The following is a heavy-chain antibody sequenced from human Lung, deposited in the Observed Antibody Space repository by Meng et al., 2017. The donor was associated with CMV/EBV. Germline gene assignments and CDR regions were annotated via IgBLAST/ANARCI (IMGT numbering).Heavy chain of an antibody. CDR1: GYTFTGYY. CDR2: INPNSGGT. Sequence: SVKVSXKASGYTFTGYYMHWVRQAPGQGLEWMGWINPNSGGTNYAQKFQGRVTMTRDTSISTAYMELSRLRSDDTAVYYCARGVGYCSSTSCQVWFDPWGHGTLVTVSS. D-gene: IGHD2-2*01. V-gene: IGHV1-2*02. CDR3: ARGVGYCSSTSCQVWFDP. J-gene: IGHJ5*02.